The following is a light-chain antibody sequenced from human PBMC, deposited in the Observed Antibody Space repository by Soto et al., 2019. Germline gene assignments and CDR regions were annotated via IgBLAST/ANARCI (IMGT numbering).Light chain of an antibody. CDR1: QSVSNNY. J-gene: IGKJ5*01. CDR2: GAS. CDR3: QQYHTSPIT. V-gene: IGKV3-20*01. Sequence: EIVLTQSPGTLSLSPGERATLSCRASQSVSNNYLAWYQQKPGQAPRLIIYGASSRATGIPDRFSGSGSGTDFTLTISRLEPEDFAVYYCQQYHTSPITFGQGTRLEIK.